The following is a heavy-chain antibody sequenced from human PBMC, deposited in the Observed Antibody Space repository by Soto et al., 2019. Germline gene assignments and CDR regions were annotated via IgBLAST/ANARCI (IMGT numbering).Heavy chain of an antibody. V-gene: IGHV4-59*08. CDR3: VGHAQWIIRAY. CDR2: IYYSGST. D-gene: IGHD5-12*01. CDR1: GGSISTYY. Sequence: SETLSLTCTVSGGSISTYYWSWIRQPPGKGLEWIGYIYYSGSTNYNPSLKSRVTISVDTSKNQFSLKLSSVTAADTAVYYCVGHAQWIIRAYWGQGSLVTVSS. J-gene: IGHJ4*02.